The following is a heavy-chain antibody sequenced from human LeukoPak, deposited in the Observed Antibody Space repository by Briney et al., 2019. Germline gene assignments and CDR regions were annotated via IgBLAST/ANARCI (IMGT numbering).Heavy chain of an antibody. Sequence: GGSLRLSCAASGFTFSSYSMNWVRQAPGKGLEWVSSISSSSSYIYYADSVKGRFTISRVNAKNSLYLQMNSLRAEDTAVYYCAREGILLGPMDVWGKGTTVTVSS. CDR2: ISSSSSYI. D-gene: IGHD2-15*01. J-gene: IGHJ6*04. CDR3: AREGILLGPMDV. V-gene: IGHV3-21*01. CDR1: GFTFSSYS.